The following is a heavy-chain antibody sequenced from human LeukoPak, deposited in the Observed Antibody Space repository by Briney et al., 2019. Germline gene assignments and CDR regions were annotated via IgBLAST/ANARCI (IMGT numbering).Heavy chain of an antibody. D-gene: IGHD6-6*01. CDR2: INPHSGDP. V-gene: IGHV1-2*02. J-gene: IGHJ6*03. Sequence: ASVKVSCKASGYILSGFYIHWVRQAPGQGLEWMGSINPHSGDPNYAQIFQGRVTMTRDTSISTVYMEVSRLRSDDTAVYYCAREESIRGTYYMDVWGQGTTVTVSS. CDR1: GYILSGFY. CDR3: AREESIRGTYYMDV.